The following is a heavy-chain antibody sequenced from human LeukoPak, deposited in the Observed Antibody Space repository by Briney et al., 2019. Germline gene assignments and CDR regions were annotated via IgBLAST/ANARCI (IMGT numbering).Heavy chain of an antibody. J-gene: IGHJ4*02. V-gene: IGHV3-23*01. Sequence: GGSLRLSCAASGFTFSSYAMSWVRQAPGKGLEWVSGISAGGGTYYADSVKGQFTISRDNSKNTLYLHMDSLRAEDTAVYYCAKTLRWYDYWGQGTLVTVSS. CDR1: GFTFSSYA. CDR2: ISAGGGT. D-gene: IGHD4-23*01. CDR3: AKTLRWYDY.